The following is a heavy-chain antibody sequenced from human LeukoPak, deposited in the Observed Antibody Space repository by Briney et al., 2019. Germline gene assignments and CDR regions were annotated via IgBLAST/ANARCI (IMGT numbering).Heavy chain of an antibody. CDR3: ARDPGNWNDQGPHLPFDY. J-gene: IGHJ4*02. D-gene: IGHD1-1*01. Sequence: GASVKVSCKASGGTFSSYAISWVRQAPGQGLEWMGGIIPIFGTANYAQKFQGRVTITADESTSTAYMELRSLRSDDTAVYYCARDPGNWNDQGPHLPFDYWGQGALVTVSS. CDR1: GGTFSSYA. V-gene: IGHV1-69*13. CDR2: IIPIFGTA.